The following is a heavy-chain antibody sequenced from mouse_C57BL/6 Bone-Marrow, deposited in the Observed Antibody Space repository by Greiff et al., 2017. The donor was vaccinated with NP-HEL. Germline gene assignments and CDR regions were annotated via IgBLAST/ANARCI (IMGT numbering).Heavy chain of an antibody. CDR3: SNWDVWYFDV. D-gene: IGHD4-1*01. J-gene: IGHJ1*03. V-gene: IGHV6-3*01. CDR1: GFTFSNYW. CDR2: IRLKSDNYAT. Sequence: EVQRVESGGGLVQPGGSMKLSCVASGFTFSNYWMNWVRQSPEKGLEWVAQIRLKSDNYATHYAESVKGRFTISRDDSKSSVYLQMNNLRAEDTGIYYCSNWDVWYFDVWGTGTTVTVSS.